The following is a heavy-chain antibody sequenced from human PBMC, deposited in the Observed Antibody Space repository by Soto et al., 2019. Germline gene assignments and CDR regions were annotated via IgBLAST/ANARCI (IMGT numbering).Heavy chain of an antibody. D-gene: IGHD3-3*01. Sequence: PGESLKISCKGSGYSFTSYWIGWVRQMPGKGLEWMGIIYPGDSDTRYSPSFQGQVTISADKSISTAYLQWSSLKASDTAMYYCAGAKSYYDFWSGYYRGPSSAFDIWGQGTMVTVSS. CDR2: IYPGDSDT. CDR1: GYSFTSYW. V-gene: IGHV5-51*01. J-gene: IGHJ3*02. CDR3: AGAKSYYDFWSGYYRGPSSAFDI.